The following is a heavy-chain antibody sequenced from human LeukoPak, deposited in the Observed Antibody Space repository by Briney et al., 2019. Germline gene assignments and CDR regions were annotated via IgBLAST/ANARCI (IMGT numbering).Heavy chain of an antibody. V-gene: IGHV3-30-3*01. Sequence: GGSLRLSCAASGFTFSSYVMYWVRQAPGKGLEWVAGISYDGSNKYYADSVKGRFTGSRDNSKSTLYLQVNSLRVEDTAVYYCARDPRQWLATYYYYYWGQGTLVTVSP. CDR1: GFTFSSYV. D-gene: IGHD6-19*01. J-gene: IGHJ4*02. CDR3: ARDPRQWLATYYYYY. CDR2: ISYDGSNK.